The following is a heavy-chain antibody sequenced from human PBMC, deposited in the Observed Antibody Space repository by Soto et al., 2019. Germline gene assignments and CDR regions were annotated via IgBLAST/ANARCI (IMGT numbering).Heavy chain of an antibody. J-gene: IGHJ4*02. CDR1: GFTFSFCA. CDR2: MRGSNGDT. D-gene: IGHD3-22*01. Sequence: EVQLLESGGDLVQPGESLRLSCAASGFTFSFCAMSWVRQAPGKGLEWVSSMRGSNGDTYYADSVKGRFTISRDNSKNTLYLQMNSLRVEDTALYYCVKGHSDSYYYFDYWGQGALVTVSS. V-gene: IGHV3-23*01. CDR3: VKGHSDSYYYFDY.